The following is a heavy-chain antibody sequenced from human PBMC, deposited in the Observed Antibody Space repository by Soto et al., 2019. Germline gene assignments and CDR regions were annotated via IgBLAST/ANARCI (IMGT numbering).Heavy chain of an antibody. J-gene: IGHJ6*04. CDR2: IGTAGDT. D-gene: IGHD6-13*01. Sequence: GGSLRLSCAASGFTFSSYDMHWVRQATGRGLEWVSAIGTAGDTYYPGSVKGRFTISRENAKNSLYLQMNSLRAGDTAVYYCARKHSSSWYGANLDVWGKGTTVTVSS. CDR1: GFTFSSYD. V-gene: IGHV3-13*01. CDR3: ARKHSSSWYGANLDV.